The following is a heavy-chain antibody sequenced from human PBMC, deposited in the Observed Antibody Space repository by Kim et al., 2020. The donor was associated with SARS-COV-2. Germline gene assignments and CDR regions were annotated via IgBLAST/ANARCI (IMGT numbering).Heavy chain of an antibody. CDR3: ARDYYDSSGYYYSDY. D-gene: IGHD3-22*01. V-gene: IGHV3-30*07. Sequence: DPVKGRFTKSRENSKNKLYLQMNSLRAEDTAGYYCARDYYDSSGYYYSDYWGQGTLVTVSS. J-gene: IGHJ4*02.